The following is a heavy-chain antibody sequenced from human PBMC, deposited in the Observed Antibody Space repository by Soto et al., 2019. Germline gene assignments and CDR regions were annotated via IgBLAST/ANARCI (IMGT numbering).Heavy chain of an antibody. CDR1: GYTFTSYG. D-gene: IGHD3-3*01. CDR3: ARDQEKTIFGVASFSG. J-gene: IGHJ4*02. V-gene: IGHV1-18*01. Sequence: ASVKVACKASGYTFTSYGISWVRQAPGQGLEWMGWISAYNGNTNYAQKLQGRVTMTTDTSTSTAYMELRSLRSDDTAVYYCARDQEKTIFGVASFSGWGKGTLVTVFS. CDR2: ISAYNGNT.